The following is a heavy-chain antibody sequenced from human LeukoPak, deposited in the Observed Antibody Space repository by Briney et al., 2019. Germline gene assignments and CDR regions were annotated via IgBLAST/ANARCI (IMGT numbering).Heavy chain of an antibody. D-gene: IGHD5-12*01. CDR1: GFSLSSYW. CDR2: ISTDGSRT. Sequence: GGFLRLSCAASGFSLSSYWMHWVRQAPGKGLAWVSRISTDGSRTNYADSVRGRFTISRDNAKNTLYLQMSSLRAEDTAVYYCARDLSGPTIIWGQGTMATVSS. J-gene: IGHJ3*02. V-gene: IGHV3-74*01. CDR3: ARDLSGPTII.